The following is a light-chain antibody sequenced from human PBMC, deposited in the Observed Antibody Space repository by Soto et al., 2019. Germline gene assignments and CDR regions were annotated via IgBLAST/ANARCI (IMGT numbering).Light chain of an antibody. J-gene: IGLJ1*01. CDR2: GTS. CDR3: SSYTSSSTPFYV. V-gene: IGLV1-40*01. CDR1: NSNIGAGFD. Sequence: QSVLTQPPSVTAAPGQRVTISCTGSNSNIGAGFDVHWYQQFPGRAPKLLIYGTSNRPSGVPDRFSGSKSGTSASLAITGLQAEDEADYYCSSYTSSSTPFYVFGTGTKVTVL.